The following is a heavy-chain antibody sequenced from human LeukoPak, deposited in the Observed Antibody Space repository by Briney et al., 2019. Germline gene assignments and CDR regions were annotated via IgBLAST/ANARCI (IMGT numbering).Heavy chain of an antibody. CDR1: GGTFISYA. CDR2: IIPIFGTA. V-gene: IGHV1-69*13. J-gene: IGHJ5*02. CDR3: ARDGAVLRFLEWLSEGDNWFDP. Sequence: SVKVSCKASGGTFISYAISWVRQAPGQGLEWMGGIIPIFGTANYAQKFQGRVTITADESTSTAYMELSSLRSEDTAVYYCARDGAVLRFLEWLSEGDNWFDPWGQGTLVTVSS. D-gene: IGHD3-3*01.